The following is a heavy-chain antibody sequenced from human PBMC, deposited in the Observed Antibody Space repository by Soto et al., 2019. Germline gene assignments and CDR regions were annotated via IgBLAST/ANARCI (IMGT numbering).Heavy chain of an antibody. CDR2: IYYSGST. J-gene: IGHJ5*02. CDR1: GGSISSYY. Sequence: SETLSHTCTVSGGSISSYYWNWIRQPPGKGLEWIGYIYYSGSTKYNPSLKSRVTISVDTSKNQISLKLSSVTAADTAVYYCARGSIVATILFDPWGQGTLVTVSS. V-gene: IGHV4-59*01. CDR3: ARGSIVATILFDP. D-gene: IGHD5-12*01.